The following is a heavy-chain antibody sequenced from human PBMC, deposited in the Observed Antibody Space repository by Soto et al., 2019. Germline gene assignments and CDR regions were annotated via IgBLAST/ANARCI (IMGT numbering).Heavy chain of an antibody. V-gene: IGHV1-69*02. J-gene: IGHJ4*02. CDR2: IIPILGIA. CDR1: GGTFSSYT. D-gene: IGHD1-7*01. Sequence: QVQLVQSGAEVKKPGSSVKVSCKASGGTFSSYTISWVRQAPGQGLEWMGRIIPILGIANYAQKFHGRVTITGDKSTSTAYMALSSLRSEDTGVYYCASGYNGNYDYWGQGTLVTVSS. CDR3: ASGYNGNYDY.